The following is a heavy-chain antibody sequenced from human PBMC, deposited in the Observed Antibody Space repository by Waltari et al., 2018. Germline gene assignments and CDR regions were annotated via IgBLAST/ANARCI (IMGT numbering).Heavy chain of an antibody. CDR1: GFIFRRFA. D-gene: IGHD3-3*01. V-gene: IGHV3-30*15. J-gene: IGHJ6*02. CDR2: ISHDGSNK. CDR3: ARDWNYNFWSGDYGMDV. Sequence: QVQLVESGGGVVQPGRSLSLSCAASGFIFRRFARPWVRQAPGKGLEWVAIISHDGSNKDYADFVRGRLTISRDNSKNTLYLQMSSLRVEDTAVYYCARDWNYNFWSGDYGMDVWGQGTTVTVSS.